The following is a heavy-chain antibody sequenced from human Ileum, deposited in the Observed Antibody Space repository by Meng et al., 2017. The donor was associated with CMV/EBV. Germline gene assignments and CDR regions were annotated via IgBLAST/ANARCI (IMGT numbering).Heavy chain of an antibody. CDR1: GDSIRSSNYF. Sequence: QFELLESGPGLVKPSETLPLTCSVSGDSIRSSNYFWGWIRQPPGKGLEWIGHIHQSGGTYYNPSLRSRVTISVDTSKNQFSLKLSSVTAADTAVYHCARIRDWACTADLCLMFDPWGQGTLVTVSS. V-gene: IGHV4-39*07. CDR2: IHQSGGT. D-gene: IGHD5-24*01. J-gene: IGHJ5*02. CDR3: ARIRDWACTADLCLMFDP.